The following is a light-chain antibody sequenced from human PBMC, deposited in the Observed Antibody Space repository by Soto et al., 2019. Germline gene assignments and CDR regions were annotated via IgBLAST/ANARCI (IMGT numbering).Light chain of an antibody. CDR1: QSVSSN. J-gene: IGKJ5*01. CDR2: GAS. Sequence: EKMMTQSPAPLSLSPGERATPSFRASQSVSSNLAWYHQKPGQAPRLLIYGASTRATGIPARFSGRGSGTEFTLTISSLQSEDFAVYYCQQYNNWPPGITFGQGTRLEIK. V-gene: IGKV3-15*01. CDR3: QQYNNWPPGIT.